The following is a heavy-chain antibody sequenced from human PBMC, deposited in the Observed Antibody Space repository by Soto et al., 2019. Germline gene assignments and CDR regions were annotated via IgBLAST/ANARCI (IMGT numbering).Heavy chain of an antibody. V-gene: IGHV1-18*01. CDR3: ASTHVYGDYGPPEYFQH. Sequence: ASVKVSCKASGYTFTSYGISWVRQAPGQGLEWMGWISAYNGNTNYAQKLQGRVTMTTDTSTSTAYMELRSLRSDDTAVYYRASTHVYGDYGPPEYFQHWGQGTLVTVSS. CDR1: GYTFTSYG. D-gene: IGHD4-17*01. J-gene: IGHJ1*01. CDR2: ISAYNGNT.